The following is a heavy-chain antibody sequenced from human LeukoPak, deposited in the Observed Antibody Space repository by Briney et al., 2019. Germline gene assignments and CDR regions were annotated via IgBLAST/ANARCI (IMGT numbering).Heavy chain of an antibody. CDR1: GFTFISYT. Sequence: GGSLRLSCAASGFTFISYTMNWVRQAPGKGLEWVSSFSSSSYIYYAASVKGRFTISKDNAKNSLYLQMNSLRAEDTAVYYCAIFTTIDYWGQGTLVTVSS. J-gene: IGHJ4*02. V-gene: IGHV3-21*01. CDR2: FSSSSYI. D-gene: IGHD1-26*01. CDR3: AIFTTIDY.